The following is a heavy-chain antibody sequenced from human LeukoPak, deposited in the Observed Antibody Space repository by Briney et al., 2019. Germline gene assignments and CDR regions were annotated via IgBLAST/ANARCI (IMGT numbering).Heavy chain of an antibody. J-gene: IGHJ4*02. V-gene: IGHV4-34*01. CDR1: GGSFSGYY. CDR2: INHSGST. Sequence: SETLSLTCAVYGGSFSGYYWSWIRQPPGKGLEWIGEINHSGSTNYNPSLKSRVTISVNTSKNQFSLKLSSVTAADTAVYYCASGYSYGSFDYWGQGTLVTVSS. CDR3: ASGYSYGSFDY. D-gene: IGHD5-18*01.